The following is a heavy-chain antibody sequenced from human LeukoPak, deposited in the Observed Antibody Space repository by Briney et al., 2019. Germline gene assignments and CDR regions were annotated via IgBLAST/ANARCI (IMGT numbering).Heavy chain of an antibody. D-gene: IGHD3-22*01. V-gene: IGHV3-23*01. CDR3: AKAGDYYDSSGYTNTPVY. J-gene: IGHJ4*02. CDR1: RLTFNNYA. Sequence: GGSLRLSCAASRLTFNNYAMSWVRQAPGKGLEWVSGISGYGHNTYYADSVKGRFTISRDNSKNTLYLQMNSLRAEDTAVYYCAKAGDYYDSSGYTNTPVYWGQGTLVTVSS. CDR2: ISGYGHNT.